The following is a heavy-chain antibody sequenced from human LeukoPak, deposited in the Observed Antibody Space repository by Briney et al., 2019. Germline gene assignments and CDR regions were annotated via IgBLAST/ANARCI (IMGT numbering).Heavy chain of an antibody. CDR1: GYNFTSYW. V-gene: IGHV5-51*01. Sequence: GESLKISCKASGYNFTSYWIGWVRQKPGKGLDWMGVIYPGDSDVRYSPSFEGQVTFSVDNAINAAYLQWTSLKASDTAMYYCARHEGVVVPAANIYYYYGMDVWGQGTTVTVPS. CDR2: IYPGDSDV. J-gene: IGHJ6*01. CDR3: ARHEGVVVPAANIYYYYGMDV. D-gene: IGHD2-2*01.